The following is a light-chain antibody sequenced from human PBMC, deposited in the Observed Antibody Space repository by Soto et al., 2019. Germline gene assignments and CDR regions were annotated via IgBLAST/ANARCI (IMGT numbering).Light chain of an antibody. Sequence: DIQMTQSPSSLSASVGDRVTITCRASQGISNYVAWYQQKPGKVPKLLIYAASTLQSGVPSRFSGRGSGTDFTPTISSLQPKDVATYYCQKYNSAPHSFGQGTKLEIK. V-gene: IGKV1-27*01. CDR1: QGISNY. J-gene: IGKJ2*01. CDR2: AAS. CDR3: QKYNSAPHS.